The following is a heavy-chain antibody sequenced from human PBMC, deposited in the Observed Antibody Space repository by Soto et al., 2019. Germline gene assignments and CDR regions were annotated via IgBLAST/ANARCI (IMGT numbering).Heavy chain of an antibody. D-gene: IGHD1-1*01. CDR2: IWSDGNNR. CDR1: GFMFSNHG. CDR3: VRGDNWNDEDPDY. V-gene: IGHV3-33*01. Sequence: QVQLVESGGGVVQPGRSLRLSCAASGFMFSNHGMHWVRQAPGKGLEWVAVIWSDGNNRYYADSVKGRFTISRDNSKNTVYLQMNSLRAEDTAVYYCVRGDNWNDEDPDYWGQGTLVTVSS. J-gene: IGHJ4*02.